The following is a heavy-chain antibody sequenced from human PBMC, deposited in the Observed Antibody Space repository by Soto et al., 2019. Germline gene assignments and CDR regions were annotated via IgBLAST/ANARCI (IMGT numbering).Heavy chain of an antibody. CDR3: ARDVYLFRYFDWLIARPQHFDY. Sequence: ASVKVSYKASGYTFTNYAMHWVRQAPGQRLEWMGWINAGNGNTKYSQKLQGRVTITRDTSASTAYMELTSLTSEDTAVYYCARDVYLFRYFDWLIARPQHFDYWGQGTLVTVSS. J-gene: IGHJ4*02. D-gene: IGHD3-9*01. CDR2: INAGNGNT. V-gene: IGHV1-3*01. CDR1: GYTFTNYA.